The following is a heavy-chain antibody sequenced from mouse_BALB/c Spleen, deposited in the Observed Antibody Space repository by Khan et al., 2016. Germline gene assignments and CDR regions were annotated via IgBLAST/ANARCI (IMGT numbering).Heavy chain of an antibody. Sequence: EVQLQESGPGLVKPSQSLSLTCTVTGYSITSDYAWNWIRQFPGNKLEWMGYISYSGSTSYNPSLKSRITITRDTSKNQFFLQLNSVTTEDTATYYCARDDYGSSYFGDWGQGNTLTVSS. V-gene: IGHV3-2*02. CDR2: ISYSGST. D-gene: IGHD1-1*01. CDR1: GYSITSDYA. J-gene: IGHJ2*01. CDR3: ARDDYGSSYFGD.